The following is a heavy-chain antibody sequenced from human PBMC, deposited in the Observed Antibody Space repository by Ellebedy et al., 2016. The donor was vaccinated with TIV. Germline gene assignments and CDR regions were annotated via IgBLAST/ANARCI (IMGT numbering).Heavy chain of an antibody. V-gene: IGHV3-7*01. CDR2: IRQDGNEK. CDR1: GFSFRSYW. CDR3: AREGAYGDYAQVSFPFDP. Sequence: GGSLRLSCAASGFSFRSYWMSWVRQAPGKGLEWVASIRQDGNEKDYLDSVKGRFTISRDNGKDSLDLQMNSLRVEDSALYYCAREGAYGDYAQVSFPFDPWGQGTLVIVSS. D-gene: IGHD4-17*01. J-gene: IGHJ5*02.